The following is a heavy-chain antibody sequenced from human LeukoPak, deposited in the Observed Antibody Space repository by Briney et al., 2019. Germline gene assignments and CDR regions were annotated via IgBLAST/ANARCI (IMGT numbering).Heavy chain of an antibody. Sequence: GGSLRLSCAASGFTFSSYSMNWVRQAPGKGLEWVSSISSSSGYIYYADSVKGRFTISRDNAKNSLYLQMNSLRAEDTAVYYCARVRRGYSGYAFDYWGQGTLVTVSS. CDR2: ISSSSGYI. CDR1: GFTFSSYS. D-gene: IGHD5-12*01. J-gene: IGHJ4*02. V-gene: IGHV3-21*01. CDR3: ARVRRGYSGYAFDY.